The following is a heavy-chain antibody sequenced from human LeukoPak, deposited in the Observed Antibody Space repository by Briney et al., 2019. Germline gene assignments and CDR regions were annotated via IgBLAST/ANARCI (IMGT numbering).Heavy chain of an antibody. Sequence: TSVKVSRKASGFTFTSSAMQWVRQARGQRLEWIGWIVVGSGNTNYAQKFQERVTITRDMSTSTAYMELSSLRSEDTAVYYCAALRSHDYGDYYVYWGQGTLVTVSS. CDR2: IVVGSGNT. CDR1: GFTFTSSA. V-gene: IGHV1-58*02. CDR3: AALRSHDYGDYYVY. J-gene: IGHJ4*02. D-gene: IGHD4-17*01.